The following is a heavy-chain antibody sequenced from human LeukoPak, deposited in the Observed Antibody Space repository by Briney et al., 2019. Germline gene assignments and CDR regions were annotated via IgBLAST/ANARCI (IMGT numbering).Heavy chain of an antibody. V-gene: IGHV3-30*04. J-gene: IGHJ4*02. CDR2: ISKDGNDK. CDR1: GFTFSNYA. CDR3: ARDMSVAGSIDF. D-gene: IGHD6-19*01. Sequence: GGSLRPSCPASGFTFSNYAMHWVRQAPGKGLEWVAVISKDGNDKYYVDSVKGRFIISRDNSENTLYLQMSSLRTEDTAVYYCARDMSVAGSIDFWGPGTLVTVSS.